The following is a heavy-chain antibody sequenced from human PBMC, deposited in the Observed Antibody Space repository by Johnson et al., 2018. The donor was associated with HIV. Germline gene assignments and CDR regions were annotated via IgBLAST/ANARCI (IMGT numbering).Heavy chain of an antibody. CDR3: ARACRDGYTCDAFDI. CDR1: GFTVSSNY. D-gene: IGHD5-24*01. CDR2: ISYDGSNK. Sequence: QVQLVESGGNLVQIGGSLRLSCAASGFTVSSNYMSWVRQAPGKGLEWVAVISYDGSNKYYADSVKGRFTISRDNSKNTLYLQMNSLRAEDTAVYYCARACRDGYTCDAFDIWGQGTMVTVSS. J-gene: IGHJ3*02. V-gene: IGHV3-30*03.